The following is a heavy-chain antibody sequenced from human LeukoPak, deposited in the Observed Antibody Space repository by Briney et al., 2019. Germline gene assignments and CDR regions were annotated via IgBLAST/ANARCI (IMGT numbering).Heavy chain of an antibody. CDR3: ARDLGFWSGPDY. CDR1: GGSVSSGSYY. Sequence: SETLSLTCTVSGGSVSSGSYYWSGIRQPPGKGLEWIGYIYYSGSTNYNPSLKSRVTMSVDTSKNQFSLRLSSVTAADTAVYYCARDLGFWSGPDYWGQGALVTVSS. V-gene: IGHV4-61*01. D-gene: IGHD3-3*01. J-gene: IGHJ4*02. CDR2: IYYSGST.